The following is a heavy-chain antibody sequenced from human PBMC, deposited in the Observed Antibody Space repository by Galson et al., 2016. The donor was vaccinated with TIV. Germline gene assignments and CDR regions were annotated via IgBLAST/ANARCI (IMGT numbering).Heavy chain of an antibody. Sequence: QSGAEVKKPGESLRISCKTSGYNFTNYWIIWVRQMPGRGLEWVGRIDPEDSYTEYSPSFQGHVTISTDKSIGTSYLQWSSLKASDTAIYSCARPHYGDGDYWGLGTLVTVSS. V-gene: IGHV5-10-1*01. J-gene: IGHJ4*02. CDR3: ARPHYGDGDY. CDR2: IDPEDSYT. CDR1: GYNFTNYW. D-gene: IGHD4-17*01.